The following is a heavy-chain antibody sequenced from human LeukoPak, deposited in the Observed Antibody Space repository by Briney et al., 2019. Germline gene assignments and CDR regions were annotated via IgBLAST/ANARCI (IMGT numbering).Heavy chain of an antibody. D-gene: IGHD6-19*01. CDR3: ARAHGLSSGWPGGFDP. CDR1: GFTFSSYW. CDR2: IKQEGSEK. J-gene: IGHJ5*02. V-gene: IGHV3-7*03. Sequence: GGSLRLSCAAPGFTFSSYWMSWVRQAPGKGLEWVAHIKQEGSEKYYADSVKGRFTISRDNAKTSLYLQMNSLRAEDTAVYYCARAHGLSSGWPGGFDPWGQGTLVTVSS.